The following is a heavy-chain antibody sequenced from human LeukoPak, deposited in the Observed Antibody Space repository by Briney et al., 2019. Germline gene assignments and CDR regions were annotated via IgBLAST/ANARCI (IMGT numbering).Heavy chain of an antibody. CDR2: ISSSSSYI. CDR1: GFTFSSYG. Sequence: PGGSLRLSCAASGFTFSSYGMNWVRQAPGKGLEWVSSISSSSSYIYYADSVKGRFTISRDNAKNSLYLQMNSLRAEDTAVYYCARGGGEVAFDIWGQGTMVTVSS. D-gene: IGHD3-10*01. V-gene: IGHV3-21*01. J-gene: IGHJ3*02. CDR3: ARGGGEVAFDI.